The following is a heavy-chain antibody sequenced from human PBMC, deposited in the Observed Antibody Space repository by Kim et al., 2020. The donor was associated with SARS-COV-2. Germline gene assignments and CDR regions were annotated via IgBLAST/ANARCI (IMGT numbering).Heavy chain of an antibody. J-gene: IGHJ3*02. D-gene: IGHD4-17*01. Sequence: FQGRVTMTRNTSISTAYMELSSLRSEDTAVYYCARGAYGDYAVGKSAFDIWGQGTMVTVSS. V-gene: IGHV1-8*01. CDR3: ARGAYGDYAVGKSAFDI.